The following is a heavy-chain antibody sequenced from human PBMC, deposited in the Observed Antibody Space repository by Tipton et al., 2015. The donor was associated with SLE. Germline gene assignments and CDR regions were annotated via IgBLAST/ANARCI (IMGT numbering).Heavy chain of an antibody. V-gene: IGHV4-59*12. D-gene: IGHD6-19*01. J-gene: IGHJ3*02. CDR1: GGSISSYY. Sequence: TLSLTCTVSGGSISSYYWSWIRQPPGKGLEWIGYIYYSGSTNYNPSLKSRVTISVDTSKNQFSLKLSSVTAADTAVYYCARSPSGWAFDIWGQGTMVTVSS. CDR3: ARSPSGWAFDI. CDR2: IYYSGST.